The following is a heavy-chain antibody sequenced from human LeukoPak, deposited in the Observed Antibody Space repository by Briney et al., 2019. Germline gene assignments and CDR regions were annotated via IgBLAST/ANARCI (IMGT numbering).Heavy chain of an antibody. J-gene: IGHJ4*02. CDR3: AKVPSGCYACDFVN. D-gene: IGHD2-2*01. CDR2: LGGTNCYT. Sequence: GGPLRLSCVASGFTFSNFDMSWVRQAPGKGLEWVSHLGGTNCYTYYAVSVKRHLSISRDNSKNTLYLQMNSLRADYTSLYYCAKVPSGCYACDFVNWGEGTLVTVSS. V-gene: IGHV3-23*01. CDR1: GFTFSNFD.